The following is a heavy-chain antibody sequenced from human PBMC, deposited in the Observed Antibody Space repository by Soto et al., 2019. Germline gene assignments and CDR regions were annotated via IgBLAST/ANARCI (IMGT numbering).Heavy chain of an antibody. CDR2: IDWDDDK. V-gene: IGHV2-70*01. CDR3: ARILRVAFRPRPSWYYYVIDF. D-gene: IGHD3-3*02. Sequence: SGPTLVNPTQTLTLTCTFSGFSLSTSGMCVSWIRQPPGKALEWLALIDWDDDKYYSTSLKTRLTISKDTSKNQVVLTMTNMDPVDTATYYCARILRVAFRPRPSWYYYVIDFWGQGTSVTGSS. J-gene: IGHJ6*02. CDR1: GFSLSTSGMC.